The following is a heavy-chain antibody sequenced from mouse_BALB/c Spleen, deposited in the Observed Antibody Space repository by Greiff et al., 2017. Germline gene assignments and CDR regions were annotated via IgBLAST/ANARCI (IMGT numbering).Heavy chain of an antibody. Sequence: EVQGVESGGGLVKPGGSLKLSCAASGFTFSSYAMSWVRQTPEKRLEWVASISSGGSTYYPDSVKGRFTISRDNARNILYLQMSSLRSEDTAMYYCAREWGGYDGDLYYAMDYWGQGTSVTVSS. CDR2: ISSGGST. J-gene: IGHJ4*01. CDR3: AREWGGYDGDLYYAMDY. D-gene: IGHD2-2*01. V-gene: IGHV5-6-5*01. CDR1: GFTFSSYA.